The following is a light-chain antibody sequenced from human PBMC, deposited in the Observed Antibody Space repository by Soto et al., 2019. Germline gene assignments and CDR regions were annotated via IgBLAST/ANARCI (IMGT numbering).Light chain of an antibody. CDR1: SSNIGSKT. Sequence: QSVLTQPPSASGTPGQRVTISCSGSSSNIGSKTVNWYQQFPGTASKVVIYSNSQRPSGVPDRFSGSKSGTSGYLTISGLQSEDEADYYCAAWDDILNGWVFGGGTKLTVL. CDR2: SNS. J-gene: IGLJ3*02. CDR3: AAWDDILNGWV. V-gene: IGLV1-44*01.